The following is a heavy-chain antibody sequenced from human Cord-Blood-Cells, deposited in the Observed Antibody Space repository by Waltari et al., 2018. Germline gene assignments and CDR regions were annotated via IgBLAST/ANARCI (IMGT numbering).Heavy chain of an antibody. V-gene: IGHV1-69*12. D-gene: IGHD1-7*01. CDR1: GGTFSSYA. Sequence: QVQLVQSGAEVKKPGSSVKVSCKASGGTFSSYAISWVRQAPGQGLEWMGGIIPICGTANYGQKVQGRVTVTADESTGTAYMGLSSLRSEDTAVYYCAGAGTEHYYYYGMDVWGQGTTVTVSS. CDR2: IIPICGTA. CDR3: AGAGTEHYYYYGMDV. J-gene: IGHJ6*02.